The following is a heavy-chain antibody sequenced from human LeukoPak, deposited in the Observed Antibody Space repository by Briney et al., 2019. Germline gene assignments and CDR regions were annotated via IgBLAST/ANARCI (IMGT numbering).Heavy chain of an antibody. CDR3: VRDRTRGGTTYLDY. CDR1: GFTFSNYA. V-gene: IGHV3-30*04. J-gene: IGHJ4*02. D-gene: IGHD3-16*01. Sequence: PGGSLRLSCAASGFTFSNYALHWVRQAPGKGLEGLAVISFDGGETHYADSVKGRFTISRDNSKNTLSLEMHNLRTEDTTVYYCVRDRTRGGTTYLDYWGQGTLVTVSS. CDR2: ISFDGGET.